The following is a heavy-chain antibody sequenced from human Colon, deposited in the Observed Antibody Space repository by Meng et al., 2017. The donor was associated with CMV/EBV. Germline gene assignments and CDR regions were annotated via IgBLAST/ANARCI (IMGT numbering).Heavy chain of an antibody. Sequence: GESLKISCAVSGLAVSEHYMNWVRQAPGKGLEWVAVLYSGGSAHYSDSVQGRFTVSRDNSKNMVFLQMNGLRAEDTAVYYCARVLPGAVGSISYFDSWGQGTLVTVSS. CDR2: LYSGGSA. CDR1: GLAVSEHY. V-gene: IGHV3-53*01. CDR3: ARVLPGAVGSISYFDS. D-gene: IGHD3-10*01. J-gene: IGHJ4*02.